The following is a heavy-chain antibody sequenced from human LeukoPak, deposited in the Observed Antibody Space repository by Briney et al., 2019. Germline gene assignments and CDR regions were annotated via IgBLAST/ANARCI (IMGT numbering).Heavy chain of an antibody. CDR2: VCGGWNT. CDR1: GFTVHDTY. J-gene: IGHJ4*02. CDR3: ARDPSKPTAFDN. Sequence: HPGVSLRLSCAASGFTVHDTYMIWVGQAPGKGWEWGSIVCGGWNTHYAESVKGRFTISRDNSQNTLYLQKNSLRAEDTDVYYCARDPSKPTAFDNWGQGTLVTVSS. V-gene: IGHV3-66*02. D-gene: IGHD6-6*01.